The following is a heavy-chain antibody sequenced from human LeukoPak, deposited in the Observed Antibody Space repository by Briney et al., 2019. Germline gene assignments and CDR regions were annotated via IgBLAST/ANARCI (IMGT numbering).Heavy chain of an antibody. Sequence: SETPSLTCAVSGGSITSGNWWSWVRQPPGKGLEWIGEIYHSGSTNYNPSLKSRVTISVDKSKNQFSLILNSVTAADTAVYYCARGVPAAGSIRFDPWGQGTLVTVSS. CDR2: IYHSGST. CDR3: ARGVPAAGSIRFDP. D-gene: IGHD6-13*01. J-gene: IGHJ5*02. V-gene: IGHV4-4*02. CDR1: GGSITSGNW.